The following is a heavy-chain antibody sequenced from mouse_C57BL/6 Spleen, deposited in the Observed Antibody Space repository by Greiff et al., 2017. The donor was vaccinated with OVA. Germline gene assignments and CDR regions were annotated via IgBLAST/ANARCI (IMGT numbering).Heavy chain of an antibody. Sequence: VQLQQSGPGLVKPSQSLSLTCSVTGYSITSGYYWNWIRQFPGNKLEWMGYISYDGSNNYNPSLKNRISITRDTSKNQFFLKLNSVTTEDTATYYCARGGLRGDFDVWGTGTTVTVSS. CDR3: ARGGLRGDFDV. V-gene: IGHV3-6*01. CDR1: GYSITSGYY. D-gene: IGHD3-1*01. J-gene: IGHJ1*03. CDR2: ISYDGSN.